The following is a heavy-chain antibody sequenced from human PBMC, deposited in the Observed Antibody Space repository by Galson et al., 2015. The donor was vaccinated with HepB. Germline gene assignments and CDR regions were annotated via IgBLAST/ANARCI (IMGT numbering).Heavy chain of an antibody. D-gene: IGHD3-22*01. Sequence: SLRLSCAASGFTFSSYSMNWVRQAPGKGLEWVSYISSSSSTIYYADSVKGRFTISRDNAKNSLYLQMNSLRAEDTAVYYCARAAEDPVVITTLWYFDPWGRGTLVTVSS. CDR1: GFTFSSYS. CDR3: ARAAEDPVVITTLWYFDP. CDR2: ISSSSSTI. V-gene: IGHV3-48*01. J-gene: IGHJ2*01.